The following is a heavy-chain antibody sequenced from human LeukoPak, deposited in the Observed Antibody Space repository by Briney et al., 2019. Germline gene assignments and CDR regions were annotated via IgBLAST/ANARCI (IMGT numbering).Heavy chain of an antibody. D-gene: IGHD4-17*01. J-gene: IGHJ4*02. CDR2: IYSGGST. Sequence: GSLRLSCAASGFTVSSNYMSWVRQAPGKGLEWVSVIYSGGSTYYADSVKGRFTISRDNSKNTLYLQMNSLRAEDTAVYYCARFADYGNGLDYWGQGTLVTVSS. V-gene: IGHV3-53*01. CDR3: ARFADYGNGLDY. CDR1: GFTVSSNY.